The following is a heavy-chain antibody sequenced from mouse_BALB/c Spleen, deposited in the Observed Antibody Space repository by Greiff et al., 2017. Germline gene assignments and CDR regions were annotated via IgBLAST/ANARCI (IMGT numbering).Heavy chain of an antibody. D-gene: IGHD2-4*01. V-gene: IGHV1S137*01. CDR1: GYTFTDYA. J-gene: IGHJ3*01. Sequence: VQVVESGAELVRPGVSVKISCKGSGYTFTDYAMHWVKQSHAKSLEWIGVISTYYGDASYNQKFKGKATMTVDKSSSTAYMELARLTSEDSAIYYCARLGDYDWFAYWGQGTLVTVSA. CDR2: ISTYYGDA. CDR3: ARLGDYDWFAY.